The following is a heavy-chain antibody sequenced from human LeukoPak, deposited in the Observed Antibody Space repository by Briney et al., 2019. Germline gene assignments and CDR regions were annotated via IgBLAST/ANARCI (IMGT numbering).Heavy chain of an antibody. J-gene: IGHJ4*02. CDR1: GFTFDDYA. Sequence: GRSLRLSCAASGFTFDDYAMHWVRQAPGKGLEWVSGTNWNSGTIDYADSVKGRFTISRDNAKNSLYLQMNSLGSEDTALYYCAKGTSGSYFRSFDYWGQGTLVTVSS. V-gene: IGHV3-9*01. D-gene: IGHD1-26*01. CDR3: AKGTSGSYFRSFDY. CDR2: TNWNSGTI.